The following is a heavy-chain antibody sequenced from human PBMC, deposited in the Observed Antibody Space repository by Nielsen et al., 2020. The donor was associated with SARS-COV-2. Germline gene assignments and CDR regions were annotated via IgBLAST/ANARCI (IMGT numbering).Heavy chain of an antibody. CDR2: ISYDGSNK. D-gene: IGHD2-21*01. J-gene: IGHJ4*02. CDR3: AKNLVASILWSTPTH. V-gene: IGHV3-30-3*02. Sequence: GESLKISCAASGFTFSSYAMHWVRQAPGKGLEWVAVISYDGSNKYYADSVKGRFTISRDNSKNTLYLQMNSLRAEDTAVYYCAKNLVASILWSTPTHWGQGTLVTVSS. CDR1: GFTFSSYA.